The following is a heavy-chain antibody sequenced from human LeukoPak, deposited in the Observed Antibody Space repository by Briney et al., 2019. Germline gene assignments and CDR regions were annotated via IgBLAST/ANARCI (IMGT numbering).Heavy chain of an antibody. CDR1: RFSFSAYP. D-gene: IGHD3-22*01. CDR2: ISSSSSTI. Sequence: GGSLRLSCEASRFSFSAYPMGWVRQAPGKGLEWVSYISSSSSTIYYADSVKGRFTISRDNAKNSLYLQMNSLRAEDAAVYYCARDLSPLIVAQGWFDPWGQGTLVTVSS. V-gene: IGHV3-48*04. CDR3: ARDLSPLIVAQGWFDP. J-gene: IGHJ5*02.